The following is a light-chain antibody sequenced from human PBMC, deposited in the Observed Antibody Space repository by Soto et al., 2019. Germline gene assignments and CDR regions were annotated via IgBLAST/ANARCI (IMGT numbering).Light chain of an antibody. Sequence: EIVLTQSPGTLSLSPGERATLSCRASQSVSSSYLAWYQQKPDQAPRLLIYGASSRATGIPDRFSDSGSGTDFTLTISRLEPEVFAVYYCQQYGSSPLTFGGGTKVEIK. CDR1: QSVSSSY. CDR2: GAS. V-gene: IGKV3-20*01. J-gene: IGKJ4*01. CDR3: QQYGSSPLT.